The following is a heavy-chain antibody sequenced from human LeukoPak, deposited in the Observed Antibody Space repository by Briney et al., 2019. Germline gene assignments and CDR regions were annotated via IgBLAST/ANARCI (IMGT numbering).Heavy chain of an antibody. J-gene: IGHJ4*02. V-gene: IGHV3-7*03. CDR1: GFMFSSNW. CDR2: IKEDGTET. CDR3: AKEGRSLQTY. D-gene: IGHD5-24*01. Sequence: GGSLRLSCAASGFMFSSNWMSWVRLAPGKGLEWVANIKEDGTETYYVDSVKGRFTISRDNAKNSLYLQMNSLRVEDTAVYYCAKEGRSLQTYWGQGTLVTDSS.